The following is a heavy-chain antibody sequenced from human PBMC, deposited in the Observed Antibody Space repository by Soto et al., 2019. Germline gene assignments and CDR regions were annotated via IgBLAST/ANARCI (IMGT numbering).Heavy chain of an antibody. D-gene: IGHD6-19*01. V-gene: IGHV3-48*03. CDR1: GFTFSTSD. J-gene: IGHJ4*02. Sequence: EVQLVESGGGLVQPGGSLRLSCAASGFTFSTSDMNWVLRAPGKRLEWVSFINGISSTKYYADSVKGRFTISRDNAKNSLLLQMNSLRADDTAVYYCARGKWPVAFDYWGQGILVTVSS. CDR3: ARGKWPVAFDY. CDR2: INGISSTK.